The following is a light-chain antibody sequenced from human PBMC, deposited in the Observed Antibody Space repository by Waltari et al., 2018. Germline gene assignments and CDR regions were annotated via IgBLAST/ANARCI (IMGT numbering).Light chain of an antibody. CDR2: DEN. Sequence: SSELTQDPAVSVALGQTVRITCQGDRLRDFYASWYQQKPGQAPVLVIYDENPRPSGIPDRFSGSTSGNTASLTITGAQAEDEADYYCNSRDSSGNPNVIFGGGTKLTVL. CDR1: RLRDFY. V-gene: IGLV3-19*01. CDR3: NSRDSSGNPNVI. J-gene: IGLJ2*01.